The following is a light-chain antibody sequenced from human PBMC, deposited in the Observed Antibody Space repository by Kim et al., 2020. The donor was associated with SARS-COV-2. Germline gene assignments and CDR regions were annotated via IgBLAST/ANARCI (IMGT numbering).Light chain of an antibody. J-gene: IGLJ1*01. V-gene: IGLV1-40*01. CDR2: GNS. CDR3: QSYDSSLSGSGV. Sequence: VTISCTGSSSNIGAGYDVHWYQQLPGTAPKLLIYGNSNRPSGVPDRFSGSKSGTSASLAITGLQAEDETDYYCQSYDSSLSGSGVFGTGTKVTVL. CDR1: SSNIGAGYD.